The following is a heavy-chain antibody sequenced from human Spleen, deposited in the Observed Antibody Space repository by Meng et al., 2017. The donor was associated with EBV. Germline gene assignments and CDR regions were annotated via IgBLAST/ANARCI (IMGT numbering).Heavy chain of an antibody. Sequence: VQLQGWGPGRGRLSGNLSLTGAVAGGSMSSSNWWSWVRQPPGKGLEWIGEIYHSGSTNYNPSLKSRVTISVDKSKNQFSLKLSSVTAADTAVYYCARDVGIAVAASFDYWGQGTLVTVSS. D-gene: IGHD6-19*01. J-gene: IGHJ4*02. CDR1: GGSMSSSNW. V-gene: IGHV4-4*02. CDR2: IYHSGST. CDR3: ARDVGIAVAASFDY.